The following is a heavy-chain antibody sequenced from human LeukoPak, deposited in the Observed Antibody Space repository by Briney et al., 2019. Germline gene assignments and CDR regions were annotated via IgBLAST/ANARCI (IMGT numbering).Heavy chain of an antibody. Sequence: QRGGSLRLSCAASGFTLSRYSMSGAPQAPGKGLEWVSALSGSGGSTYYADSVKGRFTNPGDISKNTLHVEMKSVRSRDTAVYYCAKESYSYGYLYWGQGTLVTVST. V-gene: IGHV3-23*01. CDR3: AKESYSYGYLY. CDR1: GFTLSRYS. CDR2: LSGSGGST. D-gene: IGHD5-18*01. J-gene: IGHJ4*02.